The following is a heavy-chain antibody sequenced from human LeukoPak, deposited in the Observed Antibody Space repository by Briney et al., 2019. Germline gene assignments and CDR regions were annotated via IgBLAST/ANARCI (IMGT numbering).Heavy chain of an antibody. Sequence: ASVKVSCKTSGYTFTSYYIHWLRQAPGQRFEWMGWSDPKSGATKYEHFQGRVTMTRDTSISTAYMELSSLRSEDTAVYYCATGLTGQYYYYYMDVWGKGTTVTISS. D-gene: IGHD3-9*01. CDR2: SDPKSGAT. CDR3: ATGLTGQYYYYYMDV. CDR1: GYTFTSYY. J-gene: IGHJ6*03. V-gene: IGHV1-2*02.